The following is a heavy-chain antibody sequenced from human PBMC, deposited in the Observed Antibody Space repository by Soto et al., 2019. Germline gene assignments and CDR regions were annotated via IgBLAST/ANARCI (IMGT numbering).Heavy chain of an antibody. D-gene: IGHD2-2*01. J-gene: IGHJ5*02. Sequence: ESLKISCKGSGYSFTSYWIGWVRQMPGKGLEWMGIIYPGDSDTRYSPSFQGQVTISADKSISTAYLQWSGLKASDTAMYYCARRATYCSSTSCYSGWFDPWGQGTLVTVSS. CDR3: ARRATYCSSTSCYSGWFDP. V-gene: IGHV5-51*01. CDR1: GYSFTSYW. CDR2: IYPGDSDT.